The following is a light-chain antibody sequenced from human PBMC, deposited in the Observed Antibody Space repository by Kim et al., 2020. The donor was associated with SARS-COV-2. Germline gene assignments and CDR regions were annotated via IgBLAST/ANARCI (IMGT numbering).Light chain of an antibody. CDR1: QTISSLY. Sequence: LSPGERVTPSCRASQTISSLYLAWYQHKPGQAPRLLISGASSRAAGIPDRFSGSGSGTDFTLTISRLEPEDFAVYFCHQCDTSPWTFGQGTKVDIK. J-gene: IGKJ1*01. CDR2: GAS. V-gene: IGKV3-20*01. CDR3: HQCDTSPWT.